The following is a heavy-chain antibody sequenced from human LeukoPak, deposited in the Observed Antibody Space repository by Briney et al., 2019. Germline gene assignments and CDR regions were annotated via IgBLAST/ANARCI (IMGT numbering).Heavy chain of an antibody. CDR3: ARRKVGGNSVEFDY. CDR2: IYRNDDK. V-gene: IGHV2-5*01. D-gene: IGHD4-23*01. CDR1: GFSLSPSGVG. Sequence: SGPTLLQPTQPLTLTCTCSGFSLSPSGVGVGWIRQPPGKALEWLALIYRNDDKRYTPSLKNRLTITKDTSKNQVVLTMTNMDPVDTATYFCARRKVGGNSVEFDYWGQGIMVTVSS. J-gene: IGHJ4*02.